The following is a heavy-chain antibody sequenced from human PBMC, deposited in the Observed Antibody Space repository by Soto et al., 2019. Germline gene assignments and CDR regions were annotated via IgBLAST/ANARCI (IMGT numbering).Heavy chain of an antibody. J-gene: IGHJ4*02. Sequence: SETLSLTCTVSGGSISSSSYYWGWIRQPPGKGLEWIGSIYYSGSTYYNPSLKSRVTISVDTSKNQFSLKLSSVTAADTAVYNCARRTFNSYNSSGYYLDYWGQEPLVTVSS. CDR2: IYYSGST. V-gene: IGHV4-39*01. CDR1: GGSISSSSYY. D-gene: IGHD3-22*01. CDR3: ARRTFNSYNSSGYYLDY.